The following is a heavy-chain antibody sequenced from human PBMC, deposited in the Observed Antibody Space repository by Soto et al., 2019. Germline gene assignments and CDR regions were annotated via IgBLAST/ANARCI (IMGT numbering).Heavy chain of an antibody. CDR2: ISYDGSNK. J-gene: IGHJ6*02. D-gene: IGHD3-10*01. V-gene: IGHV3-30*03. CDR3: ARGFGSGSLYGMDV. CDR1: GFTFSSYD. Sequence: QVQLVESGGGVVQPGRSLRLSCAASGFTFSSYDMHWVRQAPGKGLEWVVVISYDGSNKYYADSVKGRFTISRDNSKNTLYLQMNRLRTEDTTVYYCARGFGSGSLYGMDVWGQGTTVTVSS.